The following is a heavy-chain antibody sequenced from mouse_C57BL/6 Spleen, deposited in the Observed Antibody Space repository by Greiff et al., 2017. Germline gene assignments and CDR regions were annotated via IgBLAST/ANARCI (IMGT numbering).Heavy chain of an antibody. J-gene: IGHJ2*01. Sequence: QVQLQQPGAELVKPGASVKMSCKASSYTFTSYWITWVKQRPGQGLEWIGDIYPGSGSTNYNEKFKSKATLTVDTSSSTAYMQLSSLTSEDSAVYYCARDYGSSSYFDYWGQGTTLTVSS. D-gene: IGHD1-1*01. CDR3: ARDYGSSSYFDY. V-gene: IGHV1-55*01. CDR2: IYPGSGST. CDR1: SYTFTSYW.